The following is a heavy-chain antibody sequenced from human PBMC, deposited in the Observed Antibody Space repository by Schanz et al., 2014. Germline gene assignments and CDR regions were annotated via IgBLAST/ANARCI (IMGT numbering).Heavy chain of an antibody. CDR3: ARSYYAISWGSYRYQAIDI. CDR1: GFTLSSYW. V-gene: IGHV3-74*01. CDR2: TNGDGTNA. D-gene: IGHD3-16*02. J-gene: IGHJ3*02. Sequence: EVKLVESGGGAVRPGGSLRLSCAASGFTLSSYWMHWVRQVPGKGLEWVSCTNGDGTNAKYADSVKGRFTISRDNAKRALSMQMINLKAKDLTVYDRARSYYAISWGSYRYQAIDIWGQGTTVVVSS.